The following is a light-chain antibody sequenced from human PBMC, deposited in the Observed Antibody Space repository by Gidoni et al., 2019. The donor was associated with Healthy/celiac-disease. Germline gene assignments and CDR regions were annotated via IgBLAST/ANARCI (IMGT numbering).Light chain of an antibody. CDR2: SNN. CDR3: AAWDDSLNGWV. V-gene: IGLV1-44*01. CDR1: SSNIGSNT. Sequence: QSVLPQPPSASGTPGQRVTIACSGSSSNIGSNTVNWYQQLPGTAPKLLNYSNNQRPSGVPDRFSGSKSGTSASLAISGLQSEDEADYYCAAWDDSLNGWVFGGGTKLTVL. J-gene: IGLJ3*02.